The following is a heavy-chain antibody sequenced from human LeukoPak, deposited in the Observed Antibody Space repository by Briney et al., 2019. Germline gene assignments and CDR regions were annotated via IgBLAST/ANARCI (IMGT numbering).Heavy chain of an antibody. CDR1: GGSLSGYY. CDR2: INHSGST. CDR3: ARFRGRGTAMVMYFDY. V-gene: IGHV4-34*01. Sequence: SETLSLTCAVYGGSLSGYYWSWIRQPPGKGLEWIGEINHSGSTNYNPSLKSRVTISVDTSKNQFSLKLSSVTAADTAVYYCARFRGRGTAMVMYFDYWGQGTLVTVSS. J-gene: IGHJ4*02. D-gene: IGHD5-18*01.